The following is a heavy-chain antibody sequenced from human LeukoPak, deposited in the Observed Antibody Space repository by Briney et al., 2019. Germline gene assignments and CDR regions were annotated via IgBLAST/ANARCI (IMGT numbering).Heavy chain of an antibody. CDR2: ISGRADST. CDR1: GFIFSSYA. V-gene: IGHV3-23*01. J-gene: IGHJ4*02. D-gene: IGHD5-12*01. Sequence: GGSLRLSCVASGFIFSSYAMTWVRQTPGKGLEWVSGISGRADSTYYADSVKGRFTISRDNSKNTLHLQMNSLRADDTAVYYCAKLTVATFRSLFDSWGQGTLVAVSS. CDR3: AKLTVATFRSLFDS.